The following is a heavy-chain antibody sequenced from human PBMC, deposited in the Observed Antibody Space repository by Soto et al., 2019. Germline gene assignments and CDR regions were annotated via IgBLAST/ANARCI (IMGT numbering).Heavy chain of an antibody. Sequence: PSETLSLTCTVSGGSISSGGYYWSWIRQHPRKGLEWIGYIYYSGSTYYNPSLKSRVTISVDTSKNQFSLKLSSVTAADTAVYYCARAPGYCSSTSCRIIPWFDPWGQGTLVTVSS. D-gene: IGHD2-2*01. J-gene: IGHJ5*02. V-gene: IGHV4-31*03. CDR2: IYYSGST. CDR1: GGSISSGGYY. CDR3: ARAPGYCSSTSCRIIPWFDP.